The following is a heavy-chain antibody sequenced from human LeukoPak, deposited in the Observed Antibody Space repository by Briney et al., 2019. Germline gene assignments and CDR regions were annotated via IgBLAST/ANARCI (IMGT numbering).Heavy chain of an antibody. V-gene: IGHV4-4*07. J-gene: IGHJ4*02. CDR2: IYTSGST. CDR1: GGSISSYY. CDR3: ARVPKNCSGGSCYSGHDY. D-gene: IGHD2-15*01. Sequence: SETLSLTCTVSGGSISSYYWSWIRQPAGKGLEWIGRIYTSGSTNYNPSLKSRVTMLVDTSKNQFSLKLSSVTAADTAVYYCARVPKNCSGGSCYSGHDYWGQGTLVTVSS.